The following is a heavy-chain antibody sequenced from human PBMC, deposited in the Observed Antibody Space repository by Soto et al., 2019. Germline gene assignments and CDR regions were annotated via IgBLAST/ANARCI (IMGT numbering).Heavy chain of an antibody. Sequence: SETLSLTCTVSGGSISSGGYYWSWIRQHPGKGLEWIGYIYYSGSTYYNPSLKSRVTISVDTSKNQFSLKLSSVTAADTAVYYCASYNWGSLYYFDYWGQGTLVTVSS. CDR1: GGSISSGGYY. V-gene: IGHV4-31*03. D-gene: IGHD3-16*01. CDR3: ASYNWGSLYYFDY. J-gene: IGHJ4*02. CDR2: IYYSGST.